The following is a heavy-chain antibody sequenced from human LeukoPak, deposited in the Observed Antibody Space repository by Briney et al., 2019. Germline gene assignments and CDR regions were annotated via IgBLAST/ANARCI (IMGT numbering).Heavy chain of an antibody. CDR2: IYNSGTI. J-gene: IGHJ5*02. Sequence: SETLSLTCNVSGDSFSRYYWNWIRQPPGKRLEWIGCIYNSGTIKYNPSLRSRAAISIDTSKDQFSLQLSSVTAADTAVYYCARGRPDGSGSYYKFDPWGQGTLVTVSS. CDR1: GDSFSRYY. D-gene: IGHD3-10*01. CDR3: ARGRPDGSGSYYKFDP. V-gene: IGHV4-59*01.